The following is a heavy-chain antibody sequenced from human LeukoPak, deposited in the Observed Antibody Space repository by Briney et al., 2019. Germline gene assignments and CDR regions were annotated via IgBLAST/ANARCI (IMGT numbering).Heavy chain of an antibody. CDR3: AKDRATLVVPASSPTNWFDP. Sequence: GGSLRLSCAASGFTFRSYAMHWVRLAPGKGLEWVSATTGGGDRTYYTDSVKGRFTISRDNSKNTLYLQMNSLRAEDTAVYYWAKDRATLVVPASSPTNWFDPWGQGTLVTVSS. CDR2: TTGGGDRT. V-gene: IGHV3-23*01. CDR1: GFTFRSYA. J-gene: IGHJ5*02. D-gene: IGHD2-2*01.